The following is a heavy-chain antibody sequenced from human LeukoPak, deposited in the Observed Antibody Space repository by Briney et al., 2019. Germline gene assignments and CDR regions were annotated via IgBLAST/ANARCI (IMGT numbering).Heavy chain of an antibody. CDR2: ISSSSSYI. V-gene: IGHV3-21*01. J-gene: IGHJ4*02. CDR1: GFTFSSYS. Sequence: GGSLRLSCAVSGFTFSSYSMNGVRQAPGKGLEWVSSISSSSSYIYYADSVKGRFTISRDNAKNSLYLQMNSLRAEDTAVYYCARVSGAKGIWGQGTLVTLSS. CDR3: ARVSGAKGI. D-gene: IGHD4/OR15-4a*01.